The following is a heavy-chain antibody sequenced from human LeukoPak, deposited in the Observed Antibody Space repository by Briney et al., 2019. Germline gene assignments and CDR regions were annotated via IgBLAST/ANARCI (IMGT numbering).Heavy chain of an antibody. CDR3: ARDRRSTGFGGLPYYYYGMDV. V-gene: IGHV1-24*01. J-gene: IGHJ6*02. CDR2: FDPEDGET. D-gene: IGHD1-14*01. Sequence: ASVKVSCKVSGYTLTELSMHWVRQAPGKGLEWMGGFDPEDGETIYAQKFQGRVTMTEDTSTDTAYVELSSLRSEDTAVYYCARDRRSTGFGGLPYYYYGMDVWGQGTTVTVSS. CDR1: GYTLTELS.